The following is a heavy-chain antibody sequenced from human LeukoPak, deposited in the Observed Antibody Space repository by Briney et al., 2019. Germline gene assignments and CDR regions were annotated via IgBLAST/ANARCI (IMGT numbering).Heavy chain of an antibody. D-gene: IGHD2-15*01. CDR2: INHSGST. Sequence: PSETLCLTCAVYGGSFSGYYWSWIRQPPGKGLEWIGEINHSGSTNSNPSLKSRVTISVDTSKNQFSLKLSSVTAADTAMYYCARRLLGYCSGGSCYSGYFQHWGQGTLVTVSS. CDR1: GGSFSGYY. V-gene: IGHV4-34*01. J-gene: IGHJ1*01. CDR3: ARRLLGYCSGGSCYSGYFQH.